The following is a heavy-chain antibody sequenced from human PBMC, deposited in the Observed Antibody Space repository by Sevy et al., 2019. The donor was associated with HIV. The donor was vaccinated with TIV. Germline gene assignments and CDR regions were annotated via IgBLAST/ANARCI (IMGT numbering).Heavy chain of an antibody. V-gene: IGHV3-15*01. CDR3: TTDPTATTVVRDFDY. D-gene: IGHD4-17*01. CDR1: GFTFSNAW. J-gene: IGHJ4*02. Sequence: GSLRLSCAASGFTFSNAWMSWVRQAPGKGLEWVGRIKSKTDGGTTDYAAPVKGRFTISRDDSKNTLYLQMNSLKTEDTAVYYCTTDPTATTVVRDFDYWGQGTLVTVSS. CDR2: IKSKTDGGTT.